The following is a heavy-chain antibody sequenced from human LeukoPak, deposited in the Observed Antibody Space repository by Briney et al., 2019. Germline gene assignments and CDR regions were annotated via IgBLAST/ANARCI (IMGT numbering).Heavy chain of an antibody. J-gene: IGHJ4*02. CDR3: ARGLYYFDY. Sequence: PSETLSLTCTVSGVSASSVSYYSGCLRQPPGKGLEWIGNIYYSGSTYYNPSLKSRVTISVEPSKNQFSLKLSSVTAADTAVYYCARGLYYFDYWGQGTLVTVSS. CDR2: IYYSGST. CDR1: GVSASSVSYY. V-gene: IGHV4-39*07.